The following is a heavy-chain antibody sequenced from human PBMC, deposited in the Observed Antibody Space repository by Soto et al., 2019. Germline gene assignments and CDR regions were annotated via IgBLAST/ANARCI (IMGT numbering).Heavy chain of an antibody. J-gene: IGHJ6*02. CDR3: TTAAPNYYDSSGYGAGYYYYYGMDV. D-gene: IGHD3-22*01. CDR2: IKSKTDGGTT. V-gene: IGHV3-15*01. Sequence: AGGSLRLSCAASGFTFSNAWMSWVRQAPGKGLEWVGRIKSKTDGGTTDYAAPVKGRFTISRDDSKNTLYLQMNSLKTEDTAVYYCTTAAPNYYDSSGYGAGYYYYYGMDVWGQGTTVTVSS. CDR1: GFTFSNAW.